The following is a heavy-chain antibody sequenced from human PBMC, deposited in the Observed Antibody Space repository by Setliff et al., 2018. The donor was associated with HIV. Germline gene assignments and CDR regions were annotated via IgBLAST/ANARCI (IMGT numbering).Heavy chain of an antibody. CDR1: GGSISSRNFY. D-gene: IGHD1-26*01. CDR2: IAYTGSG. Sequence: KTSETLSLTCTVSGGSISSRNFYWGWIRQPPGKGLEWIGSIAYTGSGYYNSSLKSRVTISVDTSRNECSLKLTSVTAADTAVYYCAREVRWELPQGFDHWGQGSQVTVS. V-gene: IGHV4-39*07. J-gene: IGHJ4*02. CDR3: AREVRWELPQGFDH.